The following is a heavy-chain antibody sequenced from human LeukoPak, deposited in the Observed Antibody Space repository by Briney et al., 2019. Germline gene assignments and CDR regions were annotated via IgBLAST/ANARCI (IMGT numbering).Heavy chain of an antibody. CDR3: ARDDETGYVGNAFDI. J-gene: IGHJ3*02. CDR1: GGSISSGSHY. Sequence: PSQTLSLTCTVSGGSISSGSHYWSWIRQPAGKGLEWIGRIYTSGSTNYNPSLKSRVTISVDTSKNQFSLKLNSVTAADTAVYYCARDDETGYVGNAFDIWGQGTMVTVSS. V-gene: IGHV4-61*02. D-gene: IGHD5-12*01. CDR2: IYTSGST.